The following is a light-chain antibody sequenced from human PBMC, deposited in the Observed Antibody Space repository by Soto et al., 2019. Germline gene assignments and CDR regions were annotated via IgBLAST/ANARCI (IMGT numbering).Light chain of an antibody. CDR2: ENN. J-gene: IGLJ2*01. CDR3: CSYARSVAFV. CDR1: TSDIGTYNL. Sequence: QSALTQPASVSGSPGQSITISCTGTTSDIGTYNLVSWYQHHPGKAPKLIIFENNKRPSGVSARFSGSKSANTASLTISGLQAEDEADYYCCSYARSVAFVFGGGTKVTVL. V-gene: IGLV2-23*02.